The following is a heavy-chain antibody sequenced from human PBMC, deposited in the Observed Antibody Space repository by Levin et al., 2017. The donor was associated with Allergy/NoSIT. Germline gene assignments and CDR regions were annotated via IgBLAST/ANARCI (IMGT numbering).Heavy chain of an antibody. V-gene: IGHV4-59*01. D-gene: IGHD5-18*01. CDR2: IYYSGST. J-gene: IGHJ6*02. CDR1: FFSLILSS. CDR3: ARENYGYSPGYYYDYGMDG. Sequence: PSETLSLTCTVSFFSLILSSFLFLLPPPLKGLEWIGYIYYSGSTNYNPSLKSRVTISVDTSKNQFSLKLSSVTAADTAVYYCARENYGYSPGYYYDYGMDGWGQGTTVTVSS.